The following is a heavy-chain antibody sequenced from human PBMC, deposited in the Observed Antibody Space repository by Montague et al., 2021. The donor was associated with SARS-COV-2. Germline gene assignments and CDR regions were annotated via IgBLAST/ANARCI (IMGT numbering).Heavy chain of an antibody. CDR2: ISSNGKT. D-gene: IGHD3-22*01. Sequence: SETLSLTCTVSGGSINDHYRRRIRQSPGKGLGWIGYISSNGKTNYNPSLKSRVTLSADASRNEFSLKPDSVTAADTAVYFCARRGYYDSAGYHWHLDLWGRGMLVTVSS. CDR3: ARRGYYDSAGYHWHLDL. V-gene: IGHV4-4*09. CDR1: GGSINDHY. J-gene: IGHJ2*01.